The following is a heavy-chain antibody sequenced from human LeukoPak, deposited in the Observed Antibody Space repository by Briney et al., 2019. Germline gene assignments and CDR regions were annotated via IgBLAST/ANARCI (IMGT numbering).Heavy chain of an antibody. J-gene: IGHJ4*02. Sequence: ASVKVSCKASGGTFSTYAVSWVRQAPGQGLEWRGGIIPIFGTANYAQKFQGRVTITADASTSTTYMELSSLRSDDTAVSYCATRFDSETSGYSSYFDYWGQGTQVTHSS. CDR1: GGTFSTYA. CDR2: IIPIFGTA. V-gene: IGHV1-69*13. CDR3: ATRFDSETSGYSSYFDY. D-gene: IGHD3-22*01.